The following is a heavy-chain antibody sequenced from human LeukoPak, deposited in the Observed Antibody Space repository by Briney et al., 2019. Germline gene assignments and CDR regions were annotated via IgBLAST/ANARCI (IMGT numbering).Heavy chain of an antibody. CDR1: GFTFSSYG. V-gene: IGHV3-30*02. Sequence: QPGGSLRLSCAASGFTFSSYGMHWVRQAPGKGLEWVAFIRYDGSNKYYADSVKGRFTISRDNSKNTLYLQMNSLRAEDTAVYYCAKGFGYCSGGSCYSTSWGQGTLVTVSS. CDR3: AKGFGYCSGGSCYSTS. D-gene: IGHD2-15*01. CDR2: IRYDGSNK. J-gene: IGHJ5*02.